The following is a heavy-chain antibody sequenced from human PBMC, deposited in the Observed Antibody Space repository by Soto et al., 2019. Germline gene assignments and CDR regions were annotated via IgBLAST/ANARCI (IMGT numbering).Heavy chain of an antibody. V-gene: IGHV1-2*04. CDR1: GYTFTGYY. CDR3: ARVRPPGTMIDAFDI. J-gene: IGHJ3*02. D-gene: IGHD3-22*01. Sequence: GASVKVSCKASGYTFTGYYMHWVRQAPGQGLEWMGWINPNSGGTNYAQKFQGWVTMTRDTSISTAYMELSRLRSEDTAVYYCARVRPPGTMIDAFDIWGQGTMVTVSS. CDR2: INPNSGGT.